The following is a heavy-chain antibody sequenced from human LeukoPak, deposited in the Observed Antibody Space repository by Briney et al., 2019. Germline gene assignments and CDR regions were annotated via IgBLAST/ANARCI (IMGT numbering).Heavy chain of an antibody. V-gene: IGHV4-38-2*02. CDR2: IYHSGST. J-gene: IGHJ4*02. CDR3: ARTHQWELLSSFDY. D-gene: IGHD1-26*01. Sequence: SETLSLTCTVSGYSISSGYYWGWIRQPPGKGLEWIGSIYHSGSTYYNPSLKSRVTISVDTSKNQFSLKLSSVTAADTAVYYCARTHQWELLSSFDYWGQGTLVTVSS. CDR1: GYSISSGYY.